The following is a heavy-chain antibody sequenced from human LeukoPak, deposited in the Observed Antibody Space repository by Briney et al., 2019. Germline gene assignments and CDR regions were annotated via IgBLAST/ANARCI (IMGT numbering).Heavy chain of an antibody. Sequence: PGGSLRLSCAASGFTFSSYSMNWVRQAPGKGLEWVSYISSSSSTIYYADSVKGRFTISRDNAKNSLYLQMNSLRAEDTAVYYCAKERDTVGTTGFDYWGQGTLVTVSS. V-gene: IGHV3-48*01. CDR1: GFTFSSYS. J-gene: IGHJ4*02. CDR2: ISSSSSTI. CDR3: AKERDTVGTTGFDY. D-gene: IGHD1-26*01.